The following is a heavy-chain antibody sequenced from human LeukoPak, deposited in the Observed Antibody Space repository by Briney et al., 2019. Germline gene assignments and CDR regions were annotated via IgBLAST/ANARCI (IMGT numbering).Heavy chain of an antibody. V-gene: IGHV4-59*08. CDR1: GGSISIFY. Sequence: SETLSLTCTVSGGSISIFYWSWIRQPPGKGLEWIGYIYYSGSTNYNPSLKSRVTISVDTSKNQFSLKLSSVTAADTAVYYCARSTYYYDSSGYYPYDAFDIWGQGTMVTVSS. CDR2: IYYSGST. CDR3: ARSTYYYDSSGYYPYDAFDI. D-gene: IGHD3-22*01. J-gene: IGHJ3*02.